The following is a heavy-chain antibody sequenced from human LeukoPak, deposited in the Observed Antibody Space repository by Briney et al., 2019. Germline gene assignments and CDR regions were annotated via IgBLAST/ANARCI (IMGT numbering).Heavy chain of an antibody. J-gene: IGHJ5*02. Sequence: SVKVSCKASGGTFSSCAISWVRQAPGQGLEWMGGIIPIFGTANYAQKFQGRVTITADESTSTAYMELSSLRSEDTAVYYCARALEGLGSYPYNWFDPWGQGTLVTVSS. CDR2: IIPIFGTA. CDR3: ARALEGLGSYPYNWFDP. V-gene: IGHV1-69*13. CDR1: GGTFSSCA. D-gene: IGHD3-10*01.